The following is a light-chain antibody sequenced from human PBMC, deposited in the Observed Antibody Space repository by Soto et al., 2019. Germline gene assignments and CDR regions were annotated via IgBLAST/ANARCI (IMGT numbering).Light chain of an antibody. CDR3: SSYTSDTTVL. J-gene: IGLJ2*01. CDR2: EVS. V-gene: IGLV2-14*01. CDR1: SSDVGGYNY. Sequence: QSALTQPASVSGSPGQSITISCTGTSSDVGGYNYVSWYQQDPGKAPKLIIYEVSIRPSGVSNRFSGSKSGNTASLTISGLQGEDESHYYCSSYTSDTTVLFGGGTKLTVL.